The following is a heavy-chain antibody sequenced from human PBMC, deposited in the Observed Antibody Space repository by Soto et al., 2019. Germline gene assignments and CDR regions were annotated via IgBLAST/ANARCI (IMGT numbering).Heavy chain of an antibody. J-gene: IGHJ6*02. CDR3: ARRPSGSSPYYYYGMDV. CDR2: ISSSSSTI. Sequence: GGSLRLSCAASGFTFSSYSMNWVRQAPGKGLEWVSYISSSSSTIYYADSVKGRFTISRDNAKNSLYLQMNSLRDEDTAVYYCARRPSGSSPYYYYGMDVWGQGTTVTVSS. V-gene: IGHV3-48*02. D-gene: IGHD6-6*01. CDR1: GFTFSSYS.